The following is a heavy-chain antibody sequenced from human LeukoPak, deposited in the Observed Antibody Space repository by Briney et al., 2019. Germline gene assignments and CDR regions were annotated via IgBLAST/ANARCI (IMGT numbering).Heavy chain of an antibody. J-gene: IGHJ4*02. CDR2: IYPGDSDN. D-gene: IGHD3-22*01. CDR1: GSSFTSYW. V-gene: IGHV5-51*01. Sequence: GASLQISCKGSGSSFTSYWIGWVRPLPGKGLEGMGMIYPGDSDNTYSQFFRDQVTISADKSISTAYLQWNSLKASDTAMYYCVRRYYYDSSGSFDYWGQGTLVTVSS. CDR3: VRRYYYDSSGSFDY.